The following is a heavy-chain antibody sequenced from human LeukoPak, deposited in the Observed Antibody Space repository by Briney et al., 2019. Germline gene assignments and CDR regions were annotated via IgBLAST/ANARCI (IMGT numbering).Heavy chain of an antibody. CDR2: ISWNSGSI. CDR1: GFTFDDYA. J-gene: IGHJ4*02. V-gene: IGHV3-9*01. Sequence: GGSLRLSCATSGFTFDDYAMHWVRQAPGKGLEWVSGISWNSGSIGYADSVKGRFTISRDNAKNSLYLQMNSLSAEDTAIYYCAKSVNGYSYGNYDYWGQGTLVSVSS. CDR3: AKSVNGYSYGNYDY. D-gene: IGHD5-18*01.